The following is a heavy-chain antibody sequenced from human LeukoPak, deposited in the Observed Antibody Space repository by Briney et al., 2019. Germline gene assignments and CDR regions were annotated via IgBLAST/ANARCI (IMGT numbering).Heavy chain of an antibody. D-gene: IGHD2-21*02. CDR2: TSGSGGST. V-gene: IGHV3-23*01. CDR3: AKGVVTAISPDGFDY. Sequence: PGRSLRLSCAASGFTFSTYAMSWVRQAPGKGLDWVSATSGSGGSTYYADSVKGRFTISRDNSKNTLYLQMNSLRAEDTAVYYCAKGVVTAISPDGFDYWGQGTLVTVSS. J-gene: IGHJ4*02. CDR1: GFTFSTYA.